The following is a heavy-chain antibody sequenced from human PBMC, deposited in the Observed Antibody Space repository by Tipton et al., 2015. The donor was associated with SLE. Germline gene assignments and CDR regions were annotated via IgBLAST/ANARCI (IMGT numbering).Heavy chain of an antibody. Sequence: SLRLSCAASGFSFSSYDMHWVRQAQGKGLEWVSVIYSGGSTYYADSVKGRFTISRDNSKNTLYLQMNSLRAEDTAVYYCAGDRGSGWLHLAYLGQGPLVTVSS. J-gene: IGHJ4*02. D-gene: IGHD6-19*01. CDR2: IYSGGST. CDR1: GFSFSSYD. V-gene: IGHV3-53*05. CDR3: AGDRGSGWLHLAY.